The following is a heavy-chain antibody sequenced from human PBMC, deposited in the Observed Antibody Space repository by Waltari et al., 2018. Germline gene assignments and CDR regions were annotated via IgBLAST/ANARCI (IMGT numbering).Heavy chain of an antibody. CDR1: GGSISSYY. CDR2: IYTSGST. Sequence: QVQLQESGPGLVKPSETLSLTCTVSGGSISSYYWSWIRQPAGKGLEWIGRIYTSGSTNYNPSLKSRVTMSVDTSKNQCSLKLSSVTAADTAVYYCARDGSNTIFGVVPYFDYWGQGTLVTVSS. CDR3: ARDGSNTIFGVVPYFDY. D-gene: IGHD3-3*01. V-gene: IGHV4-4*07. J-gene: IGHJ4*02.